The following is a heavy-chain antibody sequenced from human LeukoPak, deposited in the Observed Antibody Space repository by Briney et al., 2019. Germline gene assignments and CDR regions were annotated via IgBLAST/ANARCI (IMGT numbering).Heavy chain of an antibody. Sequence: PSETLSLTCTVSGCPIRSYHWMWLRQPAGKGLEWRGRIYNSGNTKYNPSLKSGVTMSVDTSKNQFSLKLSSVTAADTAGYYCARAASSRFDYWGQGTLVTVSS. CDR3: ARAASSRFDY. D-gene: IGHD6-25*01. CDR2: IYNSGNT. CDR1: GCPIRSYH. J-gene: IGHJ4*02. V-gene: IGHV4-4*07.